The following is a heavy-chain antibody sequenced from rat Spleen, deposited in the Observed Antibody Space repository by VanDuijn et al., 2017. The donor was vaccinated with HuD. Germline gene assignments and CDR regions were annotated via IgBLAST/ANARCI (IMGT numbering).Heavy chain of an antibody. CDR1: GFSLTTYN. J-gene: IGHJ3*01. Sequence: QVQLKESGPGLVQPSQTLSLTCTVSGFSLTTYNVHWVRQPPGKGLEWMGAIWGDGSTNCNSALKSRLSISRDTSKSQVFLKMNSLQTEDTAIYFCTSPFRWFAFWGQGTLVTVSS. V-gene: IGHV2-1*01. CDR2: IWGDGST. CDR3: TSPFRWFAF.